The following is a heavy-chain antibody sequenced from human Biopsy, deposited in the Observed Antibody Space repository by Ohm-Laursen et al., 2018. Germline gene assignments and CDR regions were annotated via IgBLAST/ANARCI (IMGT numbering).Heavy chain of an antibody. CDR1: GGTFSNYG. Sequence: ASVKVSCKAPGGTFSNYGVNWVRQAPGQGLEWLGGNIPILGTGNYAQKFQDRVTVAADTSTSTATMELRSLRSDDAAVYYCATKLTGYFHHWGQGILVIVSS. J-gene: IGHJ1*01. D-gene: IGHD3-9*01. CDR2: NIPILGTG. CDR3: ATKLTGYFHH. V-gene: IGHV1-69*06.